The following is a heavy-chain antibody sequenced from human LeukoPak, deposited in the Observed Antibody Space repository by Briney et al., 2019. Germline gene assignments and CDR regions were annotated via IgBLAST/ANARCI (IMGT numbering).Heavy chain of an antibody. CDR3: AKVMKGSERLTMVRGVIIKTAGLYYMDV. D-gene: IGHD3-10*01. Sequence: APVEVSCKASGYTFTGYYMHWVRQAPGQGLEWMGWINPNSGGTNYAQKFQGRVTMTRDTSISTAYMELSRLRSDDTAVYYCAKVMKGSERLTMVRGVIIKTAGLYYMDVWGKGTTVTVSS. J-gene: IGHJ6*03. CDR1: GYTFTGYY. V-gene: IGHV1-2*02. CDR2: INPNSGGT.